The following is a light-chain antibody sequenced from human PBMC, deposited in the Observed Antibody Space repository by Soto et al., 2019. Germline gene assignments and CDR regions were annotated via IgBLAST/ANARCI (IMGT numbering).Light chain of an antibody. CDR2: AAS. Sequence: DIQLTQSPSFLSASVGDRVTITCRASQDISSHSAWYQQKPGKAPKLLIYAASTLQSGVPSGFGGSGSGTEFTLTITSLQPEDFATYYCQQVNTYPLTFGGGTKVEIK. CDR1: QDISSH. V-gene: IGKV1-9*01. CDR3: QQVNTYPLT. J-gene: IGKJ4*01.